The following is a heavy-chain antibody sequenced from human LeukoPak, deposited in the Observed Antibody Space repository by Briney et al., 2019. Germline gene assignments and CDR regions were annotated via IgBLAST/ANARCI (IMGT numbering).Heavy chain of an antibody. D-gene: IGHD6-13*01. J-gene: IGHJ5*02. Sequence: ASVKVSCKASGYTFTGYYMHWVRQAPGQGLEWTGWINPNSGGTNYAQKFQGRVTMTRDTSISTAYMELSRLRSDDTAVYYCARDRYIAAAGTSNWFDPWGQGTLVTVSS. V-gene: IGHV1-2*02. CDR1: GYTFTGYY. CDR3: ARDRYIAAAGTSNWFDP. CDR2: INPNSGGT.